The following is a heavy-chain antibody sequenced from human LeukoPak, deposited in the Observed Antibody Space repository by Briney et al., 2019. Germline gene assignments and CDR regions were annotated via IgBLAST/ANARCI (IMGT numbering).Heavy chain of an antibody. Sequence: SQTLSLTCAVSGGSISSGGYSWSWIRQPPGTGLEWIGYIYHSGSTYYNPSLKSRVTISVDRSKNQFSLKLSSVTAADTAVYYCARDSPSMDTAMVTYAFDIWGQGTMVTVSS. CDR2: IYHSGST. CDR1: GGSISSGGYS. D-gene: IGHD5-18*01. CDR3: ARDSPSMDTAMVTYAFDI. J-gene: IGHJ3*02. V-gene: IGHV4-30-2*01.